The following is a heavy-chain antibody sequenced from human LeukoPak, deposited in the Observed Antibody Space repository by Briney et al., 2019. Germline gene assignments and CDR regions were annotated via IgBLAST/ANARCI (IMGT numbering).Heavy chain of an antibody. CDR3: AREVMTTVMTYYFDY. V-gene: IGHV3-7*01. J-gene: IGHJ4*02. CDR1: GFIFSSYW. Sequence: GGSLRLSCAASGFIFSSYWMSWVRQAPGKGLEWVANIKQDGSENYYVDSVKGRFTISRDNAKHSLYLQMYSLRAEDTAVYYCAREVMTTVMTYYFDYWGQGTLVTVSS. D-gene: IGHD4-17*01. CDR2: IKQDGSEN.